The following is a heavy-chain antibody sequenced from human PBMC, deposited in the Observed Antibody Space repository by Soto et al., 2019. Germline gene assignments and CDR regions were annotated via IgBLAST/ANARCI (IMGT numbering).Heavy chain of an antibody. V-gene: IGHV1-24*01. Sequence: GASAKVSCKVSGYTLTELSMHWVRQAPGKGLEWMGGFDPEDGETIYAQKFQGRVTMTEDTSTDTAYMELSSLRSEDTAVYYCATWGGYYIGTTFIAFEIWGQGTLVTVSS. J-gene: IGHJ3*02. D-gene: IGHD3-3*01. CDR3: ATWGGYYIGTTFIAFEI. CDR1: GYTLTELS. CDR2: FDPEDGET.